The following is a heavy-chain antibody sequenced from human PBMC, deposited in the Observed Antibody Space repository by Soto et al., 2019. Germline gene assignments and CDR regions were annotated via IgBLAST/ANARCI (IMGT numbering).Heavy chain of an antibody. D-gene: IGHD3-16*02. CDR1: GFTFSRHD. CDR2: IGVGGDP. CDR3: VRGLLIYDYAWGSYRHNYGMDV. V-gene: IGHV3-13*05. J-gene: IGHJ6*02. Sequence: EVQLVESGGGLVQPGGSLRLSCAASGFTFSRHDMHWVRQVTGKGLEWVSGIGVGGDPYYPGSVKGRFTISREDAQNSLYLQMNSLRAGDTAVYYCVRGLLIYDYAWGSYRHNYGMDVWGQGTTVTVSS.